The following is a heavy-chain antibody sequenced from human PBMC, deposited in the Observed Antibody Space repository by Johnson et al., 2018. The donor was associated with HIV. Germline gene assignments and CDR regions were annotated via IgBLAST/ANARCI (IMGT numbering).Heavy chain of an antibody. CDR2: IGTAGDT. J-gene: IGHJ3*02. CDR3: AKDLRQVAVNDVFDI. V-gene: IGHV3-13*01. D-gene: IGHD6-19*01. Sequence: MQLVESGGGLVQPGGSLRLSCAASGFTFSSYDMHWVRQATGKGLEWVSAIGTAGDTYYPGSVTGRFTISGDNSKNPLYLQMNSLRPEDTALYYCAKDLRQVAVNDVFDIWGQGTVVSVSS. CDR1: GFTFSSYD.